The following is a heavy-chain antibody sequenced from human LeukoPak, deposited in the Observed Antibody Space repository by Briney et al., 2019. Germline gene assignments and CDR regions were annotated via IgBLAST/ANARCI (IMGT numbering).Heavy chain of an antibody. CDR1: GYTFTGYY. CDR3: ARDLYQWLPSTRPRDYYYYMDV. CDR2: INPNSGGT. Sequence: ASVNVSCKASGYTFTGYYIHWVRQAPGQGLEYMGWINPNSGGTNYAQKFQGRVTMTRDTSISTAYMELSRLRSDDTAVYYCARDLYQWLPSTRPRDYYYYMDVWGEGTTVTVSS. D-gene: IGHD6-19*01. V-gene: IGHV1-2*02. J-gene: IGHJ6*03.